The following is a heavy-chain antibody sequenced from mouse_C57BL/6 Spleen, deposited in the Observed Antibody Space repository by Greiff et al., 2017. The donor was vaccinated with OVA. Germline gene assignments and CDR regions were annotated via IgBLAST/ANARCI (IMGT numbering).Heavy chain of an antibody. CDR1: GYSFTGYY. V-gene: IGHV1-42*01. CDR2: INPSTGGT. Sequence: VHVKQSGPELVKPGASVKISCKASGYSFTGYYMNWVKQSPEKSLEWIGEINPSTGGTTYNQKFKAKATLTVDKSSSTAYMQLKSLTSEDSAVYYCARRWDGYWGQGTTLTVSS. D-gene: IGHD4-1*01. CDR3: ARRWDGY. J-gene: IGHJ2*01.